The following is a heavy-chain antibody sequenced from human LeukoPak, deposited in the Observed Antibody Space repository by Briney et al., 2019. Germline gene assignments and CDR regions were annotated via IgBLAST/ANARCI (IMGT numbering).Heavy chain of an antibody. V-gene: IGHV3-23*01. J-gene: IGHJ6*02. CDR2: ISGSVGST. D-gene: IGHD6-13*01. Sequence: PGGSLTLSCAASGFTFSSYAMSWFRQAPGKGLEGASAISGSVGSTYSAASVKGRFTISRDNSQDTLYLQMNGLRAEDTAVYYCAKAPRAAAGTYNGMDVWGQGTTVTVSS. CDR3: AKAPRAAAGTYNGMDV. CDR1: GFTFSSYA.